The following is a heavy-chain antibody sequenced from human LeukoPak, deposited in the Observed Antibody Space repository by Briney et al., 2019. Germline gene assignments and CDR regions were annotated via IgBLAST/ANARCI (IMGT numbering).Heavy chain of an antibody. V-gene: IGHV3-23*01. J-gene: IGHJ4*02. CDR3: ARFTRRSPQDY. Sequence: GGSLRLSCAASGFTFSSYAMSWVRQAPGKGLAWVSTISGGSGSTYCADSVKGRFTISRDNSKNTLYLQMNSLRVEDTAVYYCARFTRRSPQDYWGQGTLVIVSS. CDR1: GFTFSSYA. CDR2: ISGGSGST. D-gene: IGHD6-13*01.